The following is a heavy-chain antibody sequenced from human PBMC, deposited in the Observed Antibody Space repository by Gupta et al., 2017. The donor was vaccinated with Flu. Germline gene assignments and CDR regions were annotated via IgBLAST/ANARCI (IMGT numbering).Heavy chain of an antibody. J-gene: IGHJ4*02. CDR3: ARNRGTGDLDH. V-gene: IGHV1-3*01. Sequence: QVQLVQSGAEVKKPGASVRFSCKASGYTFTDYAIHWVRQAPGQRFQWMGWIHGGEYVTQYAQNFQARLIFTRDTSTNTAYMELRSLRSEDTAIYYCARNRGTGDLDHWGQGTLVTVSS. CDR1: GYTFTDYA. D-gene: IGHD7-27*01. CDR2: IHGGEYVT.